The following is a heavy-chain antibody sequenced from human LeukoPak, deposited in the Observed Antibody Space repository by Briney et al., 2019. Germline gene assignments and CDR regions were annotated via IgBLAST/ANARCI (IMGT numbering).Heavy chain of an antibody. D-gene: IGHD6-6*01. CDR2: ISWNSGCI. CDR1: GFTFDDYA. Sequence: GRSLRLSCAASGFTFDDYAMHWVRHAPGKGLEWVSGISWNSGCIGYADSVKGRFTISRDNAKNSLYLQMNSLRAEDMALYYCAKDIGKARGAFDIWGQGTMVTVSS. V-gene: IGHV3-9*03. CDR3: AKDIGKARGAFDI. J-gene: IGHJ3*02.